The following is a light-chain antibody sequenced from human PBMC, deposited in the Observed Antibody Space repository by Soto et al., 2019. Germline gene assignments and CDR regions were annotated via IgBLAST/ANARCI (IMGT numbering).Light chain of an antibody. CDR2: AAS. V-gene: IGKV3-20*01. J-gene: IGKJ1*01. Sequence: ENVLTQSPGTLSLSPGERATLSCRASESVSNRYLAWYQQRPGQAPRLLIYAASTRATGIPDRISGSGSGTDFTLTISRLEPEDFAVYYCHQYGSAPRTFGQETKVAIK. CDR1: ESVSNRY. CDR3: HQYGSAPRT.